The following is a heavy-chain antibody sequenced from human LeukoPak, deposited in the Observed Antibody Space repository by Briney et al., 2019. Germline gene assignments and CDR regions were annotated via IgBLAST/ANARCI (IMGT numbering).Heavy chain of an antibody. CDR1: GFTFTSYS. Sequence: GGSLRLSCAASGFTFTSYSMSWVRQAPGKGLEWVSAISGSGGSTYYADSVKGRFTISRDNSKNTLYLRMNSLRAEDTAVYYCAKDFQQPRDYWGQGTLVTVSS. D-gene: IGHD6-13*01. CDR3: AKDFQQPRDY. J-gene: IGHJ4*02. CDR2: ISGSGGST. V-gene: IGHV3-23*01.